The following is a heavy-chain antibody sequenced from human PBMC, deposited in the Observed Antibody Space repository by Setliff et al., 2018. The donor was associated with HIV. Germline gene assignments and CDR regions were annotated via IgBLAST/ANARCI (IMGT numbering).Heavy chain of an antibody. V-gene: IGHV4-38-2*01. J-gene: IGHJ4*02. CDR2: IHYNGNI. CDR1: GNSIGSGYY. Sequence: SETLSLTCAVSGNSIGSGYYWGWIRQPPGKGLEWIASIHYNGNIYYNPSLKSRVTITMDTSKNQFSLKLSSVTAADTAVYSCVRHLSGMAMVDHWGQGTLVTVSS. CDR3: VRHLSGMAMVDH.